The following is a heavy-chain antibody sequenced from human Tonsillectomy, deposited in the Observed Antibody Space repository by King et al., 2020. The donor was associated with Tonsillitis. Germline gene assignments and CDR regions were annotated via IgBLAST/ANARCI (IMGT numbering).Heavy chain of an antibody. Sequence: VQLQQWGAGLLKPSETLSLTCAVSGGSFSGYYWSWIRQPPGKGLEWIGEINHSGSTNYNPSLKSRVTISVDTSKNQFSLKLSSVTAADTAVYYCARAKGSYRQGDYYFDYWGQGTLVTVSS. J-gene: IGHJ4*02. D-gene: IGHD1-26*01. CDR2: INHSGST. CDR3: ARAKGSYRQGDYYFDY. V-gene: IGHV4-34*01. CDR1: GGSFSGYY.